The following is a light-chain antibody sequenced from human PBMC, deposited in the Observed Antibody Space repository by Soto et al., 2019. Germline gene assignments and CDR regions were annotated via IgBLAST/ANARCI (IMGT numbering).Light chain of an antibody. CDR2: EVS. Sequence: QSALTQPASLSGSPGQSITISCTGTSSDVGYYNYVSWYQQHPGKAPKVIIYEVSNRPSGVSYRFSGSKSGNTASLTISGLQAEDEADYYCSSYTIKNTWVFGGGTKLTVL. V-gene: IGLV2-14*01. J-gene: IGLJ3*02. CDR1: SSDVGYYNY. CDR3: SSYTIKNTWV.